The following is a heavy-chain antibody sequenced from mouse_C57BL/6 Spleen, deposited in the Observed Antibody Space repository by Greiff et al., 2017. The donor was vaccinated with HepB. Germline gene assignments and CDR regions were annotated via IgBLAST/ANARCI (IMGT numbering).Heavy chain of an antibody. Sequence: EVMLVESGGGLVKPGGSLKLSCAASGFTFSDYGMHWVRQAPEKGLEWVAYISSGSSTIYYADTVKGRFTISRDNAKNTLFLQMTSLRSEDTAMYYCARGTTVVAEMDYWGQGTSVTVSS. D-gene: IGHD1-1*01. J-gene: IGHJ4*01. CDR2: ISSGSSTI. CDR3: ARGTTVVAEMDY. CDR1: GFTFSDYG. V-gene: IGHV5-17*01.